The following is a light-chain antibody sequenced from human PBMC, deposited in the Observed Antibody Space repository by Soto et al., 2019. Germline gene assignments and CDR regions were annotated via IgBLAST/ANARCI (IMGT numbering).Light chain of an antibody. Sequence: DIPMTQSPSTLSASMGDRITITCRASQDIDIWLAWYQQKPGKAPKFLISRASILESGVPSRFSGSGSGTECTLTISSLQPDDFATYYCQQYNFYTWTFGQGTKVEIK. CDR3: QQYNFYTWT. CDR2: RAS. V-gene: IGKV1-5*03. CDR1: QDIDIW. J-gene: IGKJ1*01.